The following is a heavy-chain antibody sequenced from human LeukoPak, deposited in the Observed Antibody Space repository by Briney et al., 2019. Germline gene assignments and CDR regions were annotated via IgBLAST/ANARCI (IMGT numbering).Heavy chain of an antibody. J-gene: IGHJ5*02. D-gene: IGHD1-26*01. V-gene: IGHV4-30-4*08. CDR1: GGSISSGDYY. CDR2: IYYSGST. Sequence: SETLSLTCTVSGGSISSGDYYWSWIRQPPGKGLEWIGYIYYSGSTYYNPSLKSRVTISVDTSKNQFSLKLSSVTAADTAVYYCARGASYGRFDPWGQGTLVTVSS. CDR3: ARGASYGRFDP.